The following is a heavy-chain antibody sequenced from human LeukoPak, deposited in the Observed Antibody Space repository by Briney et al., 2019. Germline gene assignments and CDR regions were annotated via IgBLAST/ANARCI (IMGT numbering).Heavy chain of an antibody. J-gene: IGHJ4*02. V-gene: IGHV3-15*01. CDR3: ATGVRPGYTPY. CDR2: VQSKLDGETK. Sequence: GGSLRLSCAASGFTFSNAWMTWVRQAPGKGLEWVGRVQSKLDGETKDYAAPVKGRFTISRDDSKNTLYLQMNSLETEDTAFYYCATGVRPGYTPYWGPGTLVTVSS. CDR1: GFTFSNAW. D-gene: IGHD2-2*02.